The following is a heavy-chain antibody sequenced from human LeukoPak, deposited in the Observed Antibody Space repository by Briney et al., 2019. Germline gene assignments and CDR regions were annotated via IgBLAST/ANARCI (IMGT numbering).Heavy chain of an antibody. Sequence: GESLKISCKGSGYSFTSYWIGWVRQMPGKGLEWMGIIYPGDSDTRYSPSFQGQVTISADRSLSTAYLQWSSLKASDTAMYYCARRSRFLVYADYYMDVWGKGTTVTVSS. CDR1: GYSFTSYW. CDR2: IYPGDSDT. V-gene: IGHV5-51*01. J-gene: IGHJ6*03. CDR3: ARRSRFLVYADYYMDV. D-gene: IGHD3-3*01.